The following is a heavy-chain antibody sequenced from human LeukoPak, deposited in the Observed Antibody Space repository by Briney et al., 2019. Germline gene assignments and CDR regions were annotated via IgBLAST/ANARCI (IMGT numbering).Heavy chain of an antibody. CDR3: ARETTVEAFDI. V-gene: IGHV3-21*01. CDR2: IGSSSSSI. CDR1: GFTFNSYS. J-gene: IGHJ3*02. Sequence: GGSLRLSCAASGFTFNSYSMNWVRQAPGKGLEWVSSIGSSSSSIYYADSVKGRFTISRDNAKNPLFLQMNSLRAEDTAVYYCARETTVEAFDIWGQGTMVTVSS. D-gene: IGHD4-23*01.